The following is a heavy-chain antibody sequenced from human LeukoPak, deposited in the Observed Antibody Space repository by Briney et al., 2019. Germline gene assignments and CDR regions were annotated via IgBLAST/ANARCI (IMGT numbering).Heavy chain of an antibody. CDR2: IRYDATNK. D-gene: IGHD3-22*01. Sequence: GGSLRLSCAASGFAFSRYGMHWVRQAPGKGLEWVAFIRYDATNKYYADSVKGRFTISRDNSNNTLYLQMNSLRAEDTAVYYCAKDPPRYYYDSSEMDWGQGTLVTVSS. CDR1: GFAFSRYG. V-gene: IGHV3-30*02. J-gene: IGHJ4*02. CDR3: AKDPPRYYYDSSEMD.